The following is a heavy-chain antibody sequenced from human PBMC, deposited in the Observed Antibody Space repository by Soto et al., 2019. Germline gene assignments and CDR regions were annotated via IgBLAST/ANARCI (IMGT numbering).Heavy chain of an antibody. Sequence: ASVKVSCKTSGYTFTGYYIHWVRQAPGQGLEWMGWINPSTDVTRSAEKFQDWVTMTRDTSIRTAYMELRRLKSDDTAIYYCARDRGYSSSSNYHYLLGMYIWG. CDR1: GYTFTGYY. D-gene: IGHD6-6*01. J-gene: IGHJ6*02. CDR2: INPSTDVT. CDR3: ARDRGYSSSSNYHYLLGMYI. V-gene: IGHV1-2*04.